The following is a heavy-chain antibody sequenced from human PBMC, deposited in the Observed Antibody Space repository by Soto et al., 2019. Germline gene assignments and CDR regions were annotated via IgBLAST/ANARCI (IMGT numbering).Heavy chain of an antibody. V-gene: IGHV4-4*07. CDR1: GGSISSYY. D-gene: IGHD2-15*01. J-gene: IGHJ5*02. Sequence: SETLSLTCTVSGGSISSYYWSWIRQPAGKGLEWIGRTYTSGSTNYNPSLKSRVTMSVDTSKNQFSLKLSSVTAADTAVYYCARHCSAGSCYSPFDTWGQGTLVTVSS. CDR3: ARHCSAGSCYSPFDT. CDR2: TYTSGST.